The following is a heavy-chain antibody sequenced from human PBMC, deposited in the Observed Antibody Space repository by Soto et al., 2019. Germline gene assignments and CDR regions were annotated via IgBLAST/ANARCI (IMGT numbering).Heavy chain of an antibody. D-gene: IGHD3-16*01. Sequence: QFPLVQSGPEVKKPGASVTVSCKTSGYTPTNYDIGWVRQAPGQGLEWMGWISAYNGNRNSAQKLQGRLTMTTDTSKKTAYMELRILRSHDTAVYFGARDLYRRGTYDAFDNWGQGTLVTVSS. J-gene: IGHJ4*02. V-gene: IGHV1-18*01. CDR2: ISAYNGNR. CDR3: ARDLYRRGTYDAFDN. CDR1: GYTPTNYD.